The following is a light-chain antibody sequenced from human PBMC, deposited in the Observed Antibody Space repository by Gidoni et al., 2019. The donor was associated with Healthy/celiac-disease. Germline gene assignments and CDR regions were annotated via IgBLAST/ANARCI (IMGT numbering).Light chain of an antibody. CDR3: MQALQGT. J-gene: IGKJ1*01. CDR1: QSLLHSNGYNY. V-gene: IGKV2-28*01. CDR2: LGS. Sequence: IVMTQSPLSLPVTPGEPASISCRSSQSLLHSNGYNYLDWYLQKPGQSPQLLIYLGSNRASGVPDRFSGSGSGTDFTLKISRVEAEDVGVYYCMQALQGTFGQGTKVEIK.